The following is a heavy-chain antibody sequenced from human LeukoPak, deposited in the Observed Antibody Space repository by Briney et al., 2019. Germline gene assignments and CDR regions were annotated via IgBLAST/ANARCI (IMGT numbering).Heavy chain of an antibody. CDR1: GGSISSSPYY. J-gene: IGHJ5*02. CDR3: AKGAGGFSYYNWFDP. D-gene: IGHD5-18*01. Sequence: SETLSLTCSVSGGSISSSPYYWGWIRQPPGKGLEWIGSIYYSGTTHYNPSLESRVTISVDTSKNQFSLKLASVTAADTAIYYCAKGAGGFSYYNWFDPWGQGTLVTVSS. V-gene: IGHV4-39*07. CDR2: IYYSGTT.